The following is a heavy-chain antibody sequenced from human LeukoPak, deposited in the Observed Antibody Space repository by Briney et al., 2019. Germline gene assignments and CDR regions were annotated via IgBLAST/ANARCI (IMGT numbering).Heavy chain of an antibody. CDR3: ARSLGIRYYYGMDA. V-gene: IGHV4-59*01. Sequence: SETLSLTCTVSGGSISSYYWSWIRQPPEKGLEWIGYIYYSGSTNYNPSLESRVTISVDTSKNQFSLKLSSVTAADTAVYYCARSLGIRYYYGMDAWGQGTTVTVSS. CDR2: IYYSGST. D-gene: IGHD3-16*01. CDR1: GGSISSYY. J-gene: IGHJ6*02.